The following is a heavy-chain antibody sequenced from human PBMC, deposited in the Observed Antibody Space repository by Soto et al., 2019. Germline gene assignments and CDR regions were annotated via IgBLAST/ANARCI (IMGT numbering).Heavy chain of an antibody. CDR1: GGSISSGGYY. Sequence: QVQLQESGPGLVKPSQTLSLTCTVSGGSISSGGYYWSWIRQHPGKGLEWIGSMYYSGSTYYNPSLKRRVTISVDTSKNQFSLKLSSVTAADTAVYYCARGGRRSPGMDVWGQGTTVTVSS. V-gene: IGHV4-31*03. CDR3: ARGGRRSPGMDV. CDR2: MYYSGST. J-gene: IGHJ6*02.